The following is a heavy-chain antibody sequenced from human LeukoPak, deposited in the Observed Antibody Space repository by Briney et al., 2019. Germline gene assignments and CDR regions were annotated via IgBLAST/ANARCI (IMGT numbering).Heavy chain of an antibody. J-gene: IGHJ3*02. CDR1: GFTFSSYD. Sequence: PGGSLRLSCAASGFTFSSYDMHWVRQATGKGLEWVSAIGTAGDTYYPGSVKGRFTISRENAKNSLYLQMNSLRAGDTAVYYCARGHYDSSGYSLIFDAFDIWGQGTMVTVSS. V-gene: IGHV3-13*01. CDR2: IGTAGDT. D-gene: IGHD3-22*01. CDR3: ARGHYDSSGYSLIFDAFDI.